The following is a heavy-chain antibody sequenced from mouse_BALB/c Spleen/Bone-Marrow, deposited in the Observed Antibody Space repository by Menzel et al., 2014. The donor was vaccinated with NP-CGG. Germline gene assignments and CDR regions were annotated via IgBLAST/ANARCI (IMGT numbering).Heavy chain of an antibody. V-gene: IGHV4-1*02. CDR2: INPDSSTI. CDR1: GFDFSRYW. Sequence: VQLKQSGGGLVQPGGSLKLSCAASGFDFSRYWMSWVRRVPGKGLEWIGEINPDSSTINYTPSLKDKLIISRDNAKNTLYLQMSKVRSEDTALYYCARLNYHGNLFVWGAGTTVTVSS. CDR3: ARLNYHGNLFV. D-gene: IGHD1-1*01. J-gene: IGHJ1*01.